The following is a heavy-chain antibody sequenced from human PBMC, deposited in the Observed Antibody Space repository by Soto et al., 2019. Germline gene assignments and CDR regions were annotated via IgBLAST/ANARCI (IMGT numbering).Heavy chain of an antibody. CDR3: ARLGDIVATIGGYYFDY. V-gene: IGHV4-34*01. D-gene: IGHD5-12*01. CDR2: INHSGST. J-gene: IGHJ4*02. Sequence: QVQLQQWGAGLLKPSETLSLTCAVYGGSFSGYYWSWIRQPPGKGLEWIGEINHSGSTNYNPSLKSRVTISVDTSKNQFSLELSSVTAADTAVYYCARLGDIVATIGGYYFDYWGQGTLVSVSS. CDR1: GGSFSGYY.